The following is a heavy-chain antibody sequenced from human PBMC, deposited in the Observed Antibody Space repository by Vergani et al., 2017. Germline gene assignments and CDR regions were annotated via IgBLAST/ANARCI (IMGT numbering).Heavy chain of an antibody. J-gene: IGHJ6*02. Sequence: EVQLLESGGGLVQPGGSLRLSCAASGFTFSSYAMSWVRQAPGKGLEWVSAISGSGGSTYYADSVKGRFTISSDNSKNTLYLQMNSLRAEDTAVYYCARDNKGAVAGTGYYYGMDVWGQGTTVTVSS. CDR3: ARDNKGAVAGTGYYYGMDV. D-gene: IGHD6-19*01. CDR1: GFTFSSYA. CDR2: ISGSGGST. V-gene: IGHV3-23*01.